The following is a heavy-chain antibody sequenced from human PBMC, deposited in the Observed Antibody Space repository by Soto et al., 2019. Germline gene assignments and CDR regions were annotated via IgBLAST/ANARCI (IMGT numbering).Heavy chain of an antibody. CDR2: ISYEGSHK. CDR1: GFDFSSHG. Sequence: QVQLVESGGGVGQSGGSLRLSCLASGFDFSSHGMYWVRQAPGRGLEWLALISYEGSHKFYVDSLKGRFTISRDNSKHTLYLHMSSLRPEDTALYYCPKDFELPDGDYYHYGMDVWGQGTTVRVSS. CDR3: PKDFELPDGDYYHYGMDV. V-gene: IGHV3-30*18. J-gene: IGHJ6*02. D-gene: IGHD1-7*01.